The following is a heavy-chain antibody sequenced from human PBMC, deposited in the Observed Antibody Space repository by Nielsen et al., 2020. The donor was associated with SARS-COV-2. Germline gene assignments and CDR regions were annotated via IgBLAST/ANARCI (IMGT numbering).Heavy chain of an antibody. J-gene: IGHJ6*02. D-gene: IGHD6-25*01. Sequence: SVKVSCKASVGTFSSYAISWVRQAPGQGLEWMGGIIPIFGTANYAQKFQGRVTITADESTSTAYMELSSLRSEDTAVYYCARALHSSGLRYYGMDVWGQGTTVTVSS. V-gene: IGHV1-69*13. CDR2: IIPIFGTA. CDR3: ARALHSSGLRYYGMDV. CDR1: VGTFSSYA.